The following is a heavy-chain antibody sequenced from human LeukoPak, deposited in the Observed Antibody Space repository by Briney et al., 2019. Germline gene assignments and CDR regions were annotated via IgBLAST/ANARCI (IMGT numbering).Heavy chain of an antibody. CDR1: GFTFNTYS. V-gene: IGHV3-53*01. CDR2: IYSGGDT. J-gene: IGHJ4*02. D-gene: IGHD2-2*01. Sequence: GGSLRLSCAASGFTFNTYSMNWVRQAPGRGLEWVSIIYSGGDTYYADSVRGRFTISRDNSKNTLFLQMNSLRAEDTAVYYCARWYCSSTSCYYDYWGQGTLVTVSS. CDR3: ARWYCSSTSCYYDY.